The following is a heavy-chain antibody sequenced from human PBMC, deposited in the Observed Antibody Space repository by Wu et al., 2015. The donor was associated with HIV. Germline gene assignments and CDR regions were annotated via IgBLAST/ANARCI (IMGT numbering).Heavy chain of an antibody. CDR3: ASLRGATMSSRSDV. D-gene: IGHD5-24*01. J-gene: IGHJ6*04. V-gene: IGHV1-69*11. Sequence: QVQLEQSGAEVKKPGSSVRVSCKPSEGIFTTYGLSWVRQAPGQGLEWMGRIIPTDGTTNYAQKFRDRITIIADQSTTTVYMELNGLRSEDTAVYFCASLRGATMSSRSDVWGKGTTVIVSS. CDR2: IIPTDGTT. CDR1: EGIFTTYG.